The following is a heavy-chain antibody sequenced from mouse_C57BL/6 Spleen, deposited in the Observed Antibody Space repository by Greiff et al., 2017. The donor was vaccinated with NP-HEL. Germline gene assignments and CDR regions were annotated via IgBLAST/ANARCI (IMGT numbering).Heavy chain of an antibody. V-gene: IGHV1-42*01. Sequence: VQLQQSGPELVKPGASVKISCKASGYSFTGYYMNWVKQSPEKSLEWIGEINPRTGGTTSNQKFNAKATLTVDKSSSTAYMQLKGLTSGDTAVYYCARSTSLYAMDYWGQGTSVTVSS. J-gene: IGHJ4*01. CDR2: INPRTGGT. CDR3: ARSTSLYAMDY. CDR1: GYSFTGYY. D-gene: IGHD4-1*02.